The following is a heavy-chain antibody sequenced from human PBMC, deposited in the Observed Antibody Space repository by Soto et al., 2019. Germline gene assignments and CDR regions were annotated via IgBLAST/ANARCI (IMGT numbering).Heavy chain of an antibody. V-gene: IGHV2-5*02. Sequence: QITLKESGPTRVKPTQTLTLTCTFSGFSLSTSGVGVGWIRQPPGKALERLALIYWDDDKRYSPSLKSRLTITKDTSKNQVVLPMTNMDPVDPATYYCAHLAGLQDNWNGGYFYFWGQGPLVTVSS. CDR3: AHLAGLQDNWNGGYFYF. CDR1: GFSLSTSGVG. J-gene: IGHJ4*02. CDR2: IYWDDDK. D-gene: IGHD1-1*01.